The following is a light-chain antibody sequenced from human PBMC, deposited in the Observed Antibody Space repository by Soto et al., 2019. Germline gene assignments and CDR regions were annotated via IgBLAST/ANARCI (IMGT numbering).Light chain of an antibody. V-gene: IGKV1-39*01. CDR3: QQSYTAPFT. J-gene: IGKJ3*01. Sequence: DIQMTQSPSSLSASVGDRVTITCRASQTFSSYLNWYQQKPGKAPKLLIYAASSLQSGVPSRFSGRRSGTDFTLTISSLQPEDFASYYCQQSYTAPFTFGPGTKLHSK. CDR2: AAS. CDR1: QTFSSY.